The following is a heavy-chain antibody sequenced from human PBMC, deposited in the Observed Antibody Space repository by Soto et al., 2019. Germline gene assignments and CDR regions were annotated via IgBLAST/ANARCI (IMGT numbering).Heavy chain of an antibody. CDR2: IYPGDSDT. V-gene: IGHV5-51*01. D-gene: IGHD6-13*01. CDR1: GYSFTSYW. CDR3: ARHGWIAAAGKGRGNWFDP. J-gene: IGHJ5*02. Sequence: EVQLVQSGAEVKKPGESLKISCKGSGYSFTSYWIGWVRQMPGKGLEWMGIIYPGDSDTRYSPSFQGQVTISAAKSISTAYLQWSSLKASDTAMYYCARHGWIAAAGKGRGNWFDPWGQGTLVTVSS.